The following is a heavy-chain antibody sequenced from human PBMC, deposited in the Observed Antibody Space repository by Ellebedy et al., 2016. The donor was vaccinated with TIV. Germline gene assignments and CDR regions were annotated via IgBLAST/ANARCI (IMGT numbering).Heavy chain of an antibody. V-gene: IGHV4-59*12. CDR2: IYHSGST. CDR3: ARETGTDNDY. D-gene: IGHD1-1*01. Sequence: SETLSLTCTVSGGSISSNYWSWIRQPPGKGLEWIGYIYHSGSTNYNPTLKSRVTISVDTSKNQLSLKLSSVTAADTAVYYCARETGTDNDYWGQGTLVTVSS. J-gene: IGHJ4*02. CDR1: GGSISSNY.